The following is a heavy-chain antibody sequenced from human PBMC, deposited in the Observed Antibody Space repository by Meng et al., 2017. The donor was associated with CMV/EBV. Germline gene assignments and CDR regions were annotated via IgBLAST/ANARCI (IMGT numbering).Heavy chain of an antibody. CDR2: ISSSSSYI. D-gene: IGHD5-18*01. V-gene: IGHV3-21*01. CDR3: ARDRVSYSADFDY. CDR1: GFTFSSYS. J-gene: IGHJ4*02. Sequence: GESLKISCAASGFTFSSYSMNWVRQAPGEGLEWVSSISSSSSYIYYADSVKGRFTISRDNAKNSLYLQMNSLRAEDTAVYYCARDRVSYSADFDYWGQGTLVTVSS.